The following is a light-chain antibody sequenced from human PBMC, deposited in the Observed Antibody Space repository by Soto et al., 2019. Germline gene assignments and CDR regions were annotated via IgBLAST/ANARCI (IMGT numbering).Light chain of an antibody. CDR2: EVS. Sequence: QSVLTQPPSASGSPGQSVTISCSGTSSDVGGYNYVSWYQQPPDKAPKLMIYEVSKRPSGVPDRFSASKSGNTASLTVSGLQAEDEADYYCSSYAGNNKYVFGSGTKVTVL. CDR3: SSYAGNNKYV. V-gene: IGLV2-8*01. J-gene: IGLJ1*01. CDR1: SSDVGGYNY.